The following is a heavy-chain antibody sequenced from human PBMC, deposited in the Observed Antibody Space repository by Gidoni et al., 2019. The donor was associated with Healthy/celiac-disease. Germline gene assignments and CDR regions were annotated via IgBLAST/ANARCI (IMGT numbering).Heavy chain of an antibody. CDR1: GSTFSSYG. V-gene: IGHV3-33*01. J-gene: IGHJ2*01. Sequence: QVQLVESGGGVVQPGRSLRLSWAASGSTFSSYGTHWVRQAPGKGLEWVAVIWYDGSNKYYADSVKGRFAISRDNSKNTLYLQMNSLRAEDTAVYYCARSTLDYYYDSSGDWYFDLWGRGTLVTVSS. CDR3: ARSTLDYYYDSSGDWYFDL. D-gene: IGHD3-22*01. CDR2: IWYDGSNK.